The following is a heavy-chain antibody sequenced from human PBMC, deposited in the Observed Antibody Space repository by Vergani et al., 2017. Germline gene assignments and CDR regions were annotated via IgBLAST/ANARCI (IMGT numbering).Heavy chain of an antibody. J-gene: IGHJ4*02. CDR3: ARAGGATTYDY. CDR2: IYSGGST. D-gene: IGHD1-26*01. CDR1: GFTVSSNY. V-gene: IGHV3-53*04. Sequence: EVQLVESGGGLVQPGGSLRRSCAASGFTVSSNYMSWVRQAPGKGLEWVSVIYSGGSTYYADSVKGRFTISRHNSKNTLYLQMNSLRAEDTAVYYCARAGGATTYDYWGQGTLVTVSS.